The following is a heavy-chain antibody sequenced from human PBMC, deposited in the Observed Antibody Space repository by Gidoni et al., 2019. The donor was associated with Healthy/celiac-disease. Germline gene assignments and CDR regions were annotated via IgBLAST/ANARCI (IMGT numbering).Heavy chain of an antibody. Sequence: QVQLQEPGPGPVKPSETLSLTCTVSGGSVSSCSYYWSWIRQPPGKGLKWIVYIYYSGSTNYIPTLKNRVSISVDTSKNQFSLKLSSVTAADSAVYYCARVAKPKYYSGGAFDIWDQGTMVTVSS. CDR2: IYYSGST. CDR1: GGSVSSCSYY. V-gene: IGHV4-61*01. J-gene: IGHJ3*02. CDR3: ARVAKPKYYSGGAFDI. D-gene: IGHD3-10*01.